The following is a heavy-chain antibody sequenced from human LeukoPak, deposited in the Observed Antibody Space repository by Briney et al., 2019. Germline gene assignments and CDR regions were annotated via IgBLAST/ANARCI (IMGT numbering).Heavy chain of an antibody. CDR2: ITGSGAYT. J-gene: IGHJ6*02. CDR1: GFTFNSCA. CDR3: ARDGGIIRFGGQDV. Sequence: GGSLRLSCAASGFTFNSCAMAWVRQAPGKGLEWVSAITGSGAYTDYADSVRGRFTISRDNSKNTVFLQMNSLRVEDTAVYYCARDGGIIRFGGQDVWGQGTTVIVS. V-gene: IGHV3-23*01. D-gene: IGHD3-16*01.